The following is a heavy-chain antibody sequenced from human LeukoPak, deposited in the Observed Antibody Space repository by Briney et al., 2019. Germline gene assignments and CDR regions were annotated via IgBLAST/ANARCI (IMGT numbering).Heavy chain of an antibody. J-gene: IGHJ4*02. CDR3: ARDLDYFDY. CDR1: GFTFSSYA. Sequence: AGGSLRLSCAASGFTFSSYAMHWVRQAPGKGLEWVAVISYDGSNKYYADSVKGRFTISRDNSKNTLYLQMNSLRAEDTAVYYCARDLDYFDYWGQGTLVTVSS. V-gene: IGHV3-30*04. CDR2: ISYDGSNK.